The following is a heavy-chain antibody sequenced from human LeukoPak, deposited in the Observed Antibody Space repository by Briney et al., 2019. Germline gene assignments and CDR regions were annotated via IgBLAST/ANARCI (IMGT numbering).Heavy chain of an antibody. CDR3: TSRTGYYYGSGSYYNFHP. V-gene: IGHV4-4*02. J-gene: IGHJ4*02. CDR1: GGSISSSNW. Sequence: PSETLSLTCAVFGGSISSSNWWSWVRQPPGKGLEWIGEIYHSGSTNYNPSLKSRVTISVDKSKNQFSLKLSSVTAADTAVYYCTSRTGYYYGSGSYYNFHPWGQGTLVTVSS. CDR2: IYHSGST. D-gene: IGHD3-10*01.